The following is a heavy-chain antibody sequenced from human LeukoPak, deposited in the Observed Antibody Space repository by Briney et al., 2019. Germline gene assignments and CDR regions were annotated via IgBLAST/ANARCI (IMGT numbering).Heavy chain of an antibody. Sequence: ASVKVSCKVTGYTLTDLSMHWVRQAPGKGLEWMGGFDPEDGETIYAQKFQGRVTMTEDTSTDTAYMELSSLRSEDTAVYYCATSCSSTSCYSYYFDCWGQGTLVTVSS. CDR2: FDPEDGET. CDR3: ATSCSSTSCYSYYFDC. J-gene: IGHJ4*02. D-gene: IGHD2-2*01. CDR1: GYTLTDLS. V-gene: IGHV1-24*01.